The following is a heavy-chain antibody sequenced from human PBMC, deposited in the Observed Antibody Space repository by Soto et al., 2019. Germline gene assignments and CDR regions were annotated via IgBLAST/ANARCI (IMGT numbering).Heavy chain of an antibody. CDR1: GFTFSNYW. D-gene: IGHD1-1*01. J-gene: IGHJ4*02. CDR3: ARGGLATGTIDY. CDR2: INTDGTTT. Sequence: EVQVVESGGGLVQPGESLRLACAASGFTFSNYWMHWVRQGPGKGLVWVSHINTDGTTTTYADSVKGRFTMSRDNAKNTEYLQMNRLGPEDTAVYYCARGGLATGTIDYWGQGTLVTVSS. V-gene: IGHV3-74*01.